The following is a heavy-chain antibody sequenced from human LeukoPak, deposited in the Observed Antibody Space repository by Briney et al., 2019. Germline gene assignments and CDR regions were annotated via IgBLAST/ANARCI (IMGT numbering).Heavy chain of an antibody. CDR3: TRAKRFGELLYG. CDR2: MNPDSGNT. J-gene: IGHJ4*02. D-gene: IGHD3-10*01. Sequence: ASVKVSCKASGYTFTSYDINWVRQATGQGLEWMGWMNPDSGNTGYAQKFQGRVTMTRNTSISTAYMELSSLTSEDTAVYYCTRAKRFGELLYGWGQGTLVTVSS. V-gene: IGHV1-8*01. CDR1: GYTFTSYD.